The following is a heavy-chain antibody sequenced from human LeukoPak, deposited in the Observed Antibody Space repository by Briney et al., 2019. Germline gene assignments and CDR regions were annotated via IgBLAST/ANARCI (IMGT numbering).Heavy chain of an antibody. CDR3: AKADGDYDRFWYFDY. D-gene: IGHD4-17*01. Sequence: QPGGSLRLSCAASGFTFSSYAMSWVRQAPGKGLEWVSAISGRGGSTYYADSVKGRFTISRDNSKNTLYLQMNSLRAEDTAVYYCAKADGDYDRFWYFDYWGQGTLVTVSS. J-gene: IGHJ4*02. CDR1: GFTFSSYA. V-gene: IGHV3-23*01. CDR2: ISGRGGST.